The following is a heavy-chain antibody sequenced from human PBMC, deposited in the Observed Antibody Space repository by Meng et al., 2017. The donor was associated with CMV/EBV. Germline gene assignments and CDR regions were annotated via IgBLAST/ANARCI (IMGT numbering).Heavy chain of an antibody. D-gene: IGHD2-2*02. V-gene: IGHV3-23*01. J-gene: IGHJ5*02. CDR1: YA. CDR2: ISSSGGST. CDR3: AKDWIVVVPAAIDASYNWFDP. Sequence: YAMSWVRQAPGKELEGISAISSSGGSTYYANSVKGRFTISRDNSENTLYLQMNSLRAEDTAVYYCAKDWIVVVPAAIDASYNWFDPWGQGTLVTVSS.